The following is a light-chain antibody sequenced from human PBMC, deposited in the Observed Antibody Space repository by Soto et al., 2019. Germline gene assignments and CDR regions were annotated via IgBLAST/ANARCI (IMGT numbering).Light chain of an antibody. V-gene: IGKV3-15*01. J-gene: IGKJ1*01. Sequence: EIVMTQSPATLSVSPGERATLSCRASQSVGRNLAWYQQKPGQAPRLLIYDASTRATGVPARFSASGSGTAFTLTISSLQSEDFAVYYCQQYDNWPKMFGQGTKVDIK. CDR3: QQYDNWPKM. CDR2: DAS. CDR1: QSVGRN.